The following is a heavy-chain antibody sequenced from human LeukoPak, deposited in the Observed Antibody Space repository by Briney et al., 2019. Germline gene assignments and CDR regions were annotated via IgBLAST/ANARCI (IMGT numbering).Heavy chain of an antibody. CDR3: ARGRVSSSTWYSTYYYFFYMDL. Sequence: SETLSLTCTVSADSITMYYWTWIRQPPGKGLEWLGYVDHTGSTKFNPSLNGRVSISRDTSNNFFSLRLRSVTAADTAVYFCARGRVSSSTWYSTYYYFFYMDLWGKGTTVTVSS. J-gene: IGHJ6*03. CDR2: VDHTGST. CDR1: ADSITMYY. D-gene: IGHD4-11*01. V-gene: IGHV4-59*01.